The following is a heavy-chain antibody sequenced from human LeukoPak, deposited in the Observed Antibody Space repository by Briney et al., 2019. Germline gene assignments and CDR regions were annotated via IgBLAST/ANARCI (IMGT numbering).Heavy chain of an antibody. J-gene: IGHJ5*02. CDR1: GGSVSSYY. CDR2: IYYSGST. D-gene: IGHD5-18*01. Sequence: PSETLSLTCTVSGGSVSSYYWSWIRQPPGKGLEWIGYIYYSGSTNYNPSLKSRVTISVDTSKNQFSLKLSSVTAADTAVYYCARGERKYSYGQEVSWFDPWGQGTLVTVSS. CDR3: ARGERKYSYGQEVSWFDP. V-gene: IGHV4-59*02.